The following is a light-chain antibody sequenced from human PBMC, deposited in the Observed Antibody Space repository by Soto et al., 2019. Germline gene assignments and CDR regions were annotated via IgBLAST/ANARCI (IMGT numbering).Light chain of an antibody. CDR1: SSDVGAYNY. Sequence: QSALTQPASVSESPGQSITISCTGSSSDVGAYNYVSWYQQHPDKAPKLMIYDVNNRPSGASDRFSGSKSGNTASLTISGLQAEDEADYYCTSFTSSSTYVFGTGTKVTVL. CDR3: TSFTSSSTYV. CDR2: DVN. J-gene: IGLJ1*01. V-gene: IGLV2-14*01.